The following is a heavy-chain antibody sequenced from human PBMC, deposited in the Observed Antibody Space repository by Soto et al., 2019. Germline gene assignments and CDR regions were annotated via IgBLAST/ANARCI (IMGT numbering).Heavy chain of an antibody. CDR1: GGSISSYY. V-gene: IGHV4-59*01. CDR2: IYYSGST. D-gene: IGHD3-9*01. CDR3: ARVILTGYCNPYYYGMDV. Sequence: SETLSLTCTVSGGSISSYYWSWIRQPPGKGLEWIGYIYYSGSTNYNPSLKSRVTISVDTSKNQFSLKLSSVTAADTAVYYCARVILTGYCNPYYYGMDVWGQGTTVTVSS. J-gene: IGHJ6*02.